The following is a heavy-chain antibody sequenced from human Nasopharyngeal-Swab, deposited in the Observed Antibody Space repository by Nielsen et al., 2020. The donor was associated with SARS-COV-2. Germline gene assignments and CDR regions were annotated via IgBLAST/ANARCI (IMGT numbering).Heavy chain of an antibody. D-gene: IGHD2-2*01. V-gene: IGHV3-74*03. CDR2: IYNDGTIT. J-gene: IGHJ4*02. CDR1: GFTFSSYW. Sequence: GGSLRLSCAASGFTFSSYWMHWVRQAPGKGLVWVARIYNDGTITAYADSVKGRFTISRDNAKNTLYLQMNSLRAEDTAVYYCARSGCTSTSCYAGLDYWGQGTLVTVSS. CDR3: ARSGCTSTSCYAGLDY.